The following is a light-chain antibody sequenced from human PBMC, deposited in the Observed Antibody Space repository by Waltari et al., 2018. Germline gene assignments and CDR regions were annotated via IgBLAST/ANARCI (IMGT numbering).Light chain of an antibody. Sequence: QSVLTPPPSVSGAPGQRLTISCPGSRPNIGAGYAVHWYQQLPGTAPKLLIYGNSNRPSGVPDRFSGSKSGTSASLAITGLQAEDEADYYCQSYDSSLSGGVFGGGTKLTVL. CDR2: GNS. CDR3: QSYDSSLSGGV. V-gene: IGLV1-40*01. J-gene: IGLJ2*01. CDR1: RPNIGAGYA.